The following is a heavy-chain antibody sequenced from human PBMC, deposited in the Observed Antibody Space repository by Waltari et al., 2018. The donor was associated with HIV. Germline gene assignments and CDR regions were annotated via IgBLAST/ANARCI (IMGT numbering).Heavy chain of an antibody. D-gene: IGHD1-1*01. CDR2: IYYRGDT. Sequence: QVQLQELGPGLVKPSETLSLTCNVSGGSLDNYYWTWIRQSPGKGLEYIGYIYYRGDTNYNPSLKSRIAISLDTSKSQFSLSLNSVTDADTAIYYCARRPETALVQFYSWGQGTLVTVSS. CDR1: GGSLDNYY. CDR3: ARRPETALVQFYS. V-gene: IGHV4-59*08. J-gene: IGHJ4*02.